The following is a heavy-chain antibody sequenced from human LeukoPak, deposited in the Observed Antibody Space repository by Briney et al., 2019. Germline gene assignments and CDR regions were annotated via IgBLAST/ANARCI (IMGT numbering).Heavy chain of an antibody. V-gene: IGHV3-33*01. J-gene: IGHJ4*02. CDR2: IWYDGSNK. CDR3: ARDSGSGWYGY. Sequence: GRSLRLSCAASGFTFSSYGMHWVRQAPGKGLEWVAVIWYDGSNKYYADSVKGRFTISRDNSKNTLYLQMNSLRAEDTAVYYCARDSGSGWYGYWGQGTLVTVSS. D-gene: IGHD6-19*01. CDR1: GFTFSSYG.